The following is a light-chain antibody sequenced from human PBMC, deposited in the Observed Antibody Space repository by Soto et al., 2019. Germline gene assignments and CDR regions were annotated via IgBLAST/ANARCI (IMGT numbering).Light chain of an antibody. CDR2: GAS. Sequence: DIVMTQSPATLSVSLGDRATLSCRAGQSVSSNLDWYQQKPGQAPRLLIYGASTMATGIPSRFSGSGSGTEFTLTISSLQSEDFAVYYCQQCNNSPGTFGQGTKVDIK. CDR3: QQCNNSPGT. CDR1: QSVSSN. V-gene: IGKV3-15*01. J-gene: IGKJ1*01.